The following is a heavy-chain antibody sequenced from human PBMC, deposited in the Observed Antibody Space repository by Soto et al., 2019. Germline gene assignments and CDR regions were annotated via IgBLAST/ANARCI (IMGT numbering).Heavy chain of an antibody. CDR3: ARDPGYSRFDFDY. D-gene: IGHD5-18*01. V-gene: IGHV3-33*01. CDR2: IWYDGSKE. CDR1: GFTFSSHA. Sequence: QVQLVESGGGVVQPGRSLRLSCAASGFTFSSHAMHWVRQAPGKGLEWVAVIWYDGSKEYYGDSVKGRFTISRDDSKNTLHLQMNSLRDEDTVVYYCARDPGYSRFDFDYWGQGTLVTVSS. J-gene: IGHJ4*02.